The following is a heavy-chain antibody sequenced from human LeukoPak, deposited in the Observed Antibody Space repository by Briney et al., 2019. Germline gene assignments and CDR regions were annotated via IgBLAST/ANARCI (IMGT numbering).Heavy chain of an antibody. Sequence: SETLSLTCAVYSGSFSGYYWSWIRQPPGKGLEWIGEINHSGSTNYNPSLKSRVTISVDTSKNQFSLKLSSVTAADTAVYYCARLRAPTHYYGSGSYNPRSYYFDYWGQGTLVTVSS. CDR1: SGSFSGYY. D-gene: IGHD3-10*01. CDR2: INHSGST. V-gene: IGHV4-34*01. CDR3: ARLRAPTHYYGSGSYNPRSYYFDY. J-gene: IGHJ4*02.